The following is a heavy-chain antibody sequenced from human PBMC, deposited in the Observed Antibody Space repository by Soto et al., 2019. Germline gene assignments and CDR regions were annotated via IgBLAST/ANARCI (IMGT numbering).Heavy chain of an antibody. CDR2: ISYDGSIK. CDR1: GFTFSSHS. D-gene: IGHD3-10*01. CDR3: AREWSTSGDLDY. V-gene: IGHV3-30-3*01. Sequence: QVQLVEYGGVVVQPGRSLRLSFAASGFTFSSHSILWVRQAPGKWLEWVTVISYDGSIKYYAYSGKGRFTISRDNSKNTAYLQRNSLRAEDTAVFYCAREWSTSGDLDYWVQGTLVIFSS. J-gene: IGHJ4*02.